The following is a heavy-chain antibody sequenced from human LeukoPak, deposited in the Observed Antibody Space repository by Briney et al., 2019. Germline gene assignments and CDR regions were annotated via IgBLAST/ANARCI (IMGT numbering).Heavy chain of an antibody. J-gene: IGHJ4*02. CDR2: IYPGDSNT. CDR3: AKLRYCSGDTCYSPFDY. CDR1: GYTFTNYW. D-gene: IGHD2-15*01. Sequence: GESLNISCKGTGYTFTNYWIGWVRQMPGKGLEFMGIIYPGDSNTKYSPSIQGQVTISADKSISTAYLQWSTLKASDTAMYYCAKLRYCSGDTCYSPFDYWGQGTLVTVSS. V-gene: IGHV5-51*01.